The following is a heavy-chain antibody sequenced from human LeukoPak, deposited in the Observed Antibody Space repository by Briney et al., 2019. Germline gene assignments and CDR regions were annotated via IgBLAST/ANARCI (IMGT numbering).Heavy chain of an antibody. CDR1: GFTFSSNY. CDR3: AKDDGGSGYYYGMDV. J-gene: IGHJ6*02. D-gene: IGHD3-10*01. CDR2: IRYDGSNK. V-gene: IGHV3-30*02. Sequence: GGSLRLSCAASGFTFSSNYMSWVRQAPGKGLEWVAFIRYDGSNKYYADSVKGRFTISRDNSKNTLYLQMNSLRAEDTAVYYCAKDDGGSGYYYGMDVWGQGTTVTVSS.